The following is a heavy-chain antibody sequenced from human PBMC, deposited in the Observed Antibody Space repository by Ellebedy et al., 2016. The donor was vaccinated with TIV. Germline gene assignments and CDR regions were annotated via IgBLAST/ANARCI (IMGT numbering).Heavy chain of an antibody. CDR3: ARDDYTFAGSNWFNP. CDR1: GFTFSDYY. Sequence: GESLKISXAASGFTFSDYYMSWIRQAPGKGLEWVSYISSSGSTIYYADSVKGRFTISRDNAKNSLYLQMNSLRAENTTVYYCARDDYTFAGSNWFNPWGQGTLVTVSS. CDR2: ISSSGSTI. D-gene: IGHD4/OR15-4a*01. J-gene: IGHJ5*02. V-gene: IGHV3-11*01.